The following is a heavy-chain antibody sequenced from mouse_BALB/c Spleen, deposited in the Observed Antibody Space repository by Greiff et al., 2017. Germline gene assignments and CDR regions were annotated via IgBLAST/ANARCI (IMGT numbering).Heavy chain of an antibody. D-gene: IGHD2-3*01. V-gene: IGHV3-2*02. CDR2: ISYSGST. CDR1: GYSITSDYA. J-gene: IGHJ3*01. CDR3: ARYDGYYSWFAY. Sequence: EVQLQQSGPGLVEPSQSLSFTCTVTGYSITSDYAWHWIRQFPGNKLEWMGYISYSGSTSYNPSLKSRISITRDTSKNQFFLQLNSVTTEDTATYYCARYDGYYSWFAYWGQGTLVTVSA.